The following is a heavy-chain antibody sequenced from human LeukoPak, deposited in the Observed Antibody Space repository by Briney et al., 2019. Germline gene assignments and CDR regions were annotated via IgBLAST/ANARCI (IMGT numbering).Heavy chain of an antibody. Sequence: SETLSLTCTVSGGSISTYFWSWIRQPPGKGLEWIGYIYDGGNTNYNPSLKSRVTISVDTSKNQFSLKVTSETAAHTAVYSCARASANWNPLDCWGQGALVTDCS. J-gene: IGHJ4*02. V-gene: IGHV4-59*08. CDR2: IYDGGNT. CDR1: GGSISTYF. CDR3: ARASANWNPLDC. D-gene: IGHD1-1*01.